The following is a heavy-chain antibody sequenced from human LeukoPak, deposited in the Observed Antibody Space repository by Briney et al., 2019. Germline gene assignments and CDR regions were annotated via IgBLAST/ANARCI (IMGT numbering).Heavy chain of an antibody. Sequence: GRSLRLSCTASGFIFTTYAMTWVRQAPGKGLEWSSYIDPSSGTIYYADSVRGRFTISRDNAKNSLYPQLYGLRVEDTAVYYCARAAYNTSPDYWGQGTLVTVSS. J-gene: IGHJ4*02. CDR1: GFIFTTYA. CDR3: ARAAYNTSPDY. D-gene: IGHD6-13*01. V-gene: IGHV3-48*04. CDR2: IDPSSGTI.